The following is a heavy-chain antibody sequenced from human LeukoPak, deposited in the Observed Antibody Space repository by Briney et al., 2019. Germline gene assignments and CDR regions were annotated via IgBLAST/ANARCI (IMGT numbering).Heavy chain of an antibody. D-gene: IGHD3-16*01. CDR3: AHSMITFGGAQTTGGAFDI. V-gene: IGHV3-23*01. J-gene: IGHJ3*02. Sequence: GGSLRLSCAASGFTFSSYAMSWVRQAPGKGLEWVSAISGSGGSTYYADSVKGRFTISRDNSKNTLYLQMNSLRAEDTAVYYCAHSMITFGGAQTTGGAFDIWGQGTMVTVSS. CDR2: ISGSGGST. CDR1: GFTFSSYA.